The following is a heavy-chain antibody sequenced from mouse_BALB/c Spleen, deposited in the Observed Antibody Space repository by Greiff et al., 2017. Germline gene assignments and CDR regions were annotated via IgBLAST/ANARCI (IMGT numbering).Heavy chain of an antibody. V-gene: IGHV3-8*02. CDR2: ISYSGST. D-gene: IGHD4-1*01. J-gene: IGHJ2*01. CDR1: GDSITSGY. Sequence: EVKLMESGPSLVKPSQTLSLTCSVTGDSITSGYWNWIRKFPGNKLEYMGYISYSGSTYYNPSLESRISITRDTSKNQYYLQLNSVTTEDTATYYCARYIGRNWDSFDYWGQGTTRTVSS. CDR3: ARYIGRNWDSFDY.